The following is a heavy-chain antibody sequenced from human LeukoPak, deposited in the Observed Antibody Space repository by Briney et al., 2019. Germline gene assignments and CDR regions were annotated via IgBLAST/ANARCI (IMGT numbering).Heavy chain of an antibody. CDR1: GFTFSSYW. V-gene: IGHV3-53*01. D-gene: IGHD3-22*01. Sequence: PGGSLRLSCAASGFTFSSYWMSWVRQAPGKGLEWVSVLYSDGTTYYRDSVKGRFTISRDNSKNTLYLQMDNLRVEDAAVYYCARATYDSNGYTANHDSWGQGTLVTVSS. CDR2: LYSDGTT. CDR3: ARATYDSNGYTANHDS. J-gene: IGHJ4*02.